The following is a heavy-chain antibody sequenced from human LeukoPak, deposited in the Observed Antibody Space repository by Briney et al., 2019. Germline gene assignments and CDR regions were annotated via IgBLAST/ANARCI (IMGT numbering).Heavy chain of an antibody. V-gene: IGHV3-21*01. J-gene: IGHJ6*02. D-gene: IGHD1-26*01. CDR3: ARDHEGIVGALSYYYGMDV. Sequence: PGGSLRLSCAASGFTFSTYNMNWVRQAPGKGLEWVSSISSSSSYIYYADSVKGRSTISRDNAKHSLYLQMNILRAEDTAVYYCARDHEGIVGALSYYYGMDVWGQGTTVTVSS. CDR2: ISSSSSYI. CDR1: GFTFSTYN.